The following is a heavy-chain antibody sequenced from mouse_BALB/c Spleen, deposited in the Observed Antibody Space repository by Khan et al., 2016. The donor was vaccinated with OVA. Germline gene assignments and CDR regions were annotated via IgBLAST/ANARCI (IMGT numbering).Heavy chain of an antibody. D-gene: IGHD2-14*01. CDR3: AREGAYYRTDGWFAY. CDR1: GYTFTTYT. J-gene: IGHJ3*01. CDR2: IIPTNDYA. V-gene: IGHV1-4*01. Sequence: QVQLKQSGAELARPGASVKLSCKASGYTFTTYTIHWVKQGPGQGLEWFGYIIPTNDYANYNQKFKDRATLTADKSSSTAYMQLSSLTSEDSAVSYCAREGAYYRTDGWFAYWGQGTMVTVSA.